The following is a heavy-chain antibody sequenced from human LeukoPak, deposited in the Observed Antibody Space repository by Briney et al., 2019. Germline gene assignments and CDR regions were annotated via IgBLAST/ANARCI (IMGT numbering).Heavy chain of an antibody. CDR1: GDSVSSNSAA. J-gene: IGHJ6*03. V-gene: IGHV6-1*01. CDR2: TYYRSKWYN. D-gene: IGHD2-15*01. CDR3: ARDSGGTKARYYYYYMDV. Sequence: SQTLSLACAISGDSVSSNSAAWNWIRQSPSRGLEWLGRTYYRSKWYNDYAVSVKSRITINPDTSKNQFSLQLNSVTPEDTAVYYCARDSGGTKARYYYYYMDVWGKGTTVTVSS.